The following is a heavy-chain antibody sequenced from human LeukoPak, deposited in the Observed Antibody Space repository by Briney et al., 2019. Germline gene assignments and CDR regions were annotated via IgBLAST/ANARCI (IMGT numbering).Heavy chain of an antibody. J-gene: IGHJ4*02. D-gene: IGHD3-3*01. CDR2: INYSGST. Sequence: SETLALTCAVYGGYFSGYYWSWIRQPPGKGLEWIGEINYSGSTNYNPSLKSRVTISVDTSKNQFSLTLSSVTAADTAVYYCAIPYYDFWSGYYPTSRSFDYWGQGTLVTVSS. V-gene: IGHV4-34*01. CDR1: GGYFSGYY. CDR3: AIPYYDFWSGYYPTSRSFDY.